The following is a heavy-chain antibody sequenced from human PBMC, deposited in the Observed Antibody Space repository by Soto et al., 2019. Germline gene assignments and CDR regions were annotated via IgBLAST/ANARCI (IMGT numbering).Heavy chain of an antibody. CDR2: IYHSGST. Sequence: PSETLSLTCAVSGGSISSGGYSWSWIRQPPGKGLEWIGYIYHSGSTYYNPSLKSRVTISVDRSKNQFSLKLSSVTAADTAVYYCARAWDDYGDSPLSGRGGQKGYYGMDVWGQGTTVTVSS. CDR3: ARAWDDYGDSPLSGRGGQKGYYGMDV. V-gene: IGHV4-30-2*01. D-gene: IGHD4-17*01. J-gene: IGHJ6*02. CDR1: GGSISSGGYS.